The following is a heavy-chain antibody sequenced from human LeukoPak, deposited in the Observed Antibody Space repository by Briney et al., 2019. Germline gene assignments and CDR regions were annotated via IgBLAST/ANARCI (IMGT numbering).Heavy chain of an antibody. J-gene: IGHJ4*02. CDR3: ARELNGLHDY. CDR1: GGSFSGYY. V-gene: IGHV4-34*01. D-gene: IGHD2-15*01. Sequence: SETLSLTCAVYGGSFSGYYWSWVRQPPGKGLEWIGEINHSGNTYYNPSLKSRVTISVDTSKNQFSLKLSSVTAADTAVYYCARELNGLHDYWGQGTLVTVSS. CDR2: INHSGNT.